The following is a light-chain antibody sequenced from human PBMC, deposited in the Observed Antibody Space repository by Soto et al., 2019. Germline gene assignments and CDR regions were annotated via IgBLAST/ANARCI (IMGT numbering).Light chain of an antibody. Sequence: DIQMTQSPSTLSGSVGDRVTITCRASQSFSGTLAWYQQKPRKAPKLLIYDASSLERGVASRFSGSGSGTEFTLTISSLQPDDFATYYCQQYDTYSRTFGQGTRLEIK. CDR3: QQYDTYSRT. J-gene: IGKJ5*01. CDR1: QSFSGT. V-gene: IGKV1-5*01. CDR2: DAS.